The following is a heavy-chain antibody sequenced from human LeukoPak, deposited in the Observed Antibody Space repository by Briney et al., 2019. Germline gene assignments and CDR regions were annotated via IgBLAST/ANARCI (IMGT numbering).Heavy chain of an antibody. CDR1: GFTFSLYY. J-gene: IGHJ3*02. CDR2: ISDSSTYT. D-gene: IGHD1-1*01. Sequence: GGSLRLSCAASGFTFSLYYMNWIRQPPGKGLEWLSYISDSSTYTNYADSVKGRFTISRDNAKNSLYLQMNSLRAEDTAVYYCARSTLAPDAFDIWGRGTMVTVSS. V-gene: IGHV3-11*03. CDR3: ARSTLAPDAFDI.